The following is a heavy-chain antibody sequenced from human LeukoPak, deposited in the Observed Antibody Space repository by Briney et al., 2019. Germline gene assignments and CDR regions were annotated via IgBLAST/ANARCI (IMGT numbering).Heavy chain of an antibody. D-gene: IGHD4-17*01. J-gene: IGHJ4*02. Sequence: SETLSLTCGVQGESFSGYYWSWIRQPPGKGLEWIGEISHSGITNYSPSLQSRVTISVDTSKNQFSLKLSSVTAADTAVYYCARGPEDYGLDYWGQGTLVTVSS. V-gene: IGHV4-34*01. CDR1: GESFSGYY. CDR3: ARGPEDYGLDY. CDR2: ISHSGIT.